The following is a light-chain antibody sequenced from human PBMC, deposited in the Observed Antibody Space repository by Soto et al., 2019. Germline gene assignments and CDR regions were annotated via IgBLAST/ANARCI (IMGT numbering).Light chain of an antibody. Sequence: EVVLTQSPGTLSLSPGERATLSCRASQSVSNNYLAWYQQKPGQSPKLLIFGSSDRATGIPDRFSGSGSGTDFTLTLSSLEPEDFAVYYCQQYGSSPPYPFGQGTKLEIK. CDR1: QSVSNNY. CDR2: GSS. J-gene: IGKJ2*01. CDR3: QQYGSSPPYP. V-gene: IGKV3-20*01.